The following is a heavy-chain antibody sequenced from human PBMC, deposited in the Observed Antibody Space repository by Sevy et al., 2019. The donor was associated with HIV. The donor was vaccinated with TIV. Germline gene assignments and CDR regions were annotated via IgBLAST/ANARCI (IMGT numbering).Heavy chain of an antibody. CDR3: ATSWAEGRYSYVDGGY. CDR1: GFTFSTYA. D-gene: IGHD5-18*01. J-gene: IGHJ4*02. CDR2: ISGSGGRT. V-gene: IGHV3-23*01. Sequence: GGSLRLSCAASGFTFSTYAMSWVRQAPGKGLEWVSVISGSGGRTYYADSVKGRFTISRDNSKHTLYLHMNSLRAEDTAVYYCATSWAEGRYSYVDGGYWGQGTLVTVSS.